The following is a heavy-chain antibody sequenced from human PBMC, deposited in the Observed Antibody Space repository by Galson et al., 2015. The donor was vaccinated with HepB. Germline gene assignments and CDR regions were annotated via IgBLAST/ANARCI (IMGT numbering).Heavy chain of an antibody. D-gene: IGHD6-19*01. J-gene: IGHJ4*02. CDR3: AKDRGSSGWHFDY. CDR1: GFTFDDYT. V-gene: IGHV3-43*01. CDR2: ISWDGGST. Sequence: SLRLSCAASGFTFDDYTMHWVRQAQGKGLEWVSLISWDGGSTYYADSVKGRFTISRDNSKNSLYLQMNSLRTEDTALYYCAKDRGSSGWHFDYWGQGTLVTVSS.